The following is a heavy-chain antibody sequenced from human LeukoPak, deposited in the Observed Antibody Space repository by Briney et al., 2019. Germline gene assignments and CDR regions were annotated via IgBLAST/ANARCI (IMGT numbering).Heavy chain of an antibody. D-gene: IGHD6-19*01. V-gene: IGHV3-30*18. J-gene: IGHJ4*02. CDR2: ISYDGSNK. CDR1: GFTFSSYG. Sequence: GSLRLSCAASGFTFSSYGMHWVRQAPGKGLEWVAVISYDGSNKYYADSVKGRFTISRDNSKNTLYLQMNSLRAEDTAVYYCAKSSGWYLDYWGQGTLVTVSS. CDR3: AKSSGWYLDY.